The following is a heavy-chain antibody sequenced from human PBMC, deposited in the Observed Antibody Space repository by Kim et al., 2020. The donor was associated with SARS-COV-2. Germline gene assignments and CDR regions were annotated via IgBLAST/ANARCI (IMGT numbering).Heavy chain of an antibody. Sequence: SETLSLTCTVSGDSINSGLYCWAWIRQPPGKGLDWIGFVYHRGTTYYNPSLKSRFTISIDTSKNQFSLNLSSVTAADTAVYYCARVIAVAGIPDYWGQGT. CDR2: VYHRGTT. V-gene: IGHV4-39*01. D-gene: IGHD6-19*01. CDR1: GDSINSGLYC. J-gene: IGHJ4*02. CDR3: ARVIAVAGIPDY.